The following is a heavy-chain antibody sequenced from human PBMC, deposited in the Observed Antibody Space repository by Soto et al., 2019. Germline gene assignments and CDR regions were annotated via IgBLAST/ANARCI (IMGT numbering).Heavy chain of an antibody. J-gene: IGHJ5*02. V-gene: IGHV1-69*01. D-gene: IGHD2-8*02. CDR2: IIPAQGTV. CDR1: GGTFRSFA. Sequence: QVQLVQSGAEVKKPGSSVKVSCKASGGTFRSFAVSWVRQAPGQGLEWMGGIIPAQGTVNYAQKFQGTVTITADESATMVYMELSNLRLEDTAVYYCARVFGVVYVRYGDFTWFDPWGQGTLVTVSP. CDR3: ARVFGVVYVRYGDFTWFDP.